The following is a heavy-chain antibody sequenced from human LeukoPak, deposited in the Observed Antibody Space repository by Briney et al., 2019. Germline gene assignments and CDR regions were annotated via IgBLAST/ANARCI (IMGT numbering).Heavy chain of an antibody. CDR2: INDNGSTR. CDR3: ARTRITMVRGVIIKTFDY. CDR1: GFTFSNYA. V-gene: IGHV3-23*01. Sequence: GGSLRLSCGASGFTFSNYAMSWVRQAPGKGLEWVSGINDNGSTRFYAASVKGRFTSSRDNPKNSLYLQMNSLRAEDTAVYYCARTRITMVRGVIIKTFDYWGQGTLVTVSS. J-gene: IGHJ4*02. D-gene: IGHD3-10*01.